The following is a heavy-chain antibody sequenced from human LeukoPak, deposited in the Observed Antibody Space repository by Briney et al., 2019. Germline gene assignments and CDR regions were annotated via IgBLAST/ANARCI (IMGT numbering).Heavy chain of an antibody. CDR3: ARVGVLAAAGTYDL. CDR1: GFTFSYYY. D-gene: IGHD6-13*01. J-gene: IGHJ5*02. V-gene: IGHV3-11*01. Sequence: GGSLRLSCAASGFTFSYYYMTWSRQSPEKGLEWVSFFSGSGDNTYYADSVKGRFTISRENAKNSLYLQMSSLTADNTVVDYGARVGVLAAAGTYDLWGEGTLVTVSS. CDR2: FSGSGDNT.